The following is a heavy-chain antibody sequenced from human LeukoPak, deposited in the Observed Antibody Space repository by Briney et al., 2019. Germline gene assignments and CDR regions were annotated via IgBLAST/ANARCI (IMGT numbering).Heavy chain of an antibody. CDR3: AKDLVFQYYYYGMDV. CDR1: GFTVSSNY. J-gene: IGHJ6*02. CDR2: ISGSGGST. Sequence: GGSLRLSCAASGFTVSSNYMSWVRQAPGKGLEWVSAISGSGGSTCYADSVKGRFTISRDNSKNTLYLQMNSLRAEDTAVYYCAKDLVFQYYYYGMDVWGQGTTVTVSS. V-gene: IGHV3-23*01. D-gene: IGHD2-8*01.